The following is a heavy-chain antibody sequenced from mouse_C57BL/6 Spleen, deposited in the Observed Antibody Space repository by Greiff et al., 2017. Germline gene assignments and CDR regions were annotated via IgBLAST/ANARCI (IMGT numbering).Heavy chain of an antibody. Sequence: EVQLVESGGGLVKPGGSLKLSCAASGFTFSSYTMSWVRQTPEKRLEWVATISGGGGNTYYPDSVKGRFTISRDNAKNTLYLQMSSLRSEDTALYYCARRRFAYWGQGTLVTVSA. CDR3: ARRRFAY. CDR2: ISGGGGNT. J-gene: IGHJ3*01. V-gene: IGHV5-9*01. CDR1: GFTFSSYT.